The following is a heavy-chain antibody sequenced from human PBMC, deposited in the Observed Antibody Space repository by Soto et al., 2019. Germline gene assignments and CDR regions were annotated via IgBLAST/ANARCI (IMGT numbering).Heavy chain of an antibody. J-gene: IGHJ5*02. Sequence: QVQLQESGPGLVKPSGTLSLTCAVSGDSFRNNDWWSWVRQPPGKGLEWIGEIYQGGTTNYNPSLNSRVTISVDTSKGQFSLNLSSVTAADTAVYYCARGSGWRVDPWGQGTLVTVSS. CDR2: IYQGGTT. D-gene: IGHD2-15*01. CDR1: GDSFRNNDW. V-gene: IGHV4-4*02. CDR3: ARGSGWRVDP.